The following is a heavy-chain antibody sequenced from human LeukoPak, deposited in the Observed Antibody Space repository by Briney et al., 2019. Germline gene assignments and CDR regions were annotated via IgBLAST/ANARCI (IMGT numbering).Heavy chain of an antibody. Sequence: GGSLRLSCAASGFTFNNYAMSWVRQAPGKGLEWVSGISGSGANTNYADSVKGRFTISRDNSKNTLYLQMNSLRAEDTAVYYCTKDHKYSGSPRAFDIWGQGTVVTVSS. V-gene: IGHV3-23*01. D-gene: IGHD1-26*01. J-gene: IGHJ3*02. CDR2: ISGSGANT. CDR3: TKDHKYSGSPRAFDI. CDR1: GFTFNNYA.